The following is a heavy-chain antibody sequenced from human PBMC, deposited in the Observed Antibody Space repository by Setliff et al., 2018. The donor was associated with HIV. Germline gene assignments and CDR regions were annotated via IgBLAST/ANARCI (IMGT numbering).Heavy chain of an antibody. CDR1: GYAFTSYH. V-gene: IGHV1-46*01. CDR3: ARNFDILTGDLDY. D-gene: IGHD3-9*01. J-gene: IGHJ4*02. CDR2: IFVGDSTT. Sequence: ASVKVSCKTSGYAFTSYHIHWVRQAPGQGLEWMGKIFVGDSTTHYAEKFQGRVAMTRDTSTGTVYMELSSLKSEDTAVYYCARNFDILTGDLDYWGQGTLVTVSS.